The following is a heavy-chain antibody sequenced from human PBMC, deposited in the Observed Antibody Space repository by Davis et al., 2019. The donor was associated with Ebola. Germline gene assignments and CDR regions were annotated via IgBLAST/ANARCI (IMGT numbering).Heavy chain of an antibody. CDR3: ARGGYSSGWYGYNWFDP. V-gene: IGHV1-69*13. D-gene: IGHD6-19*01. CDR2: IIPIFGTA. Sequence: SVKVSCKASGGTFSSYAISWVRQAPGQGLEWMGGIIPIFGTANYAQKFQGRVTITADESTSTAYMELSSLRSDDTAVYYCARGGYSSGWYGYNWFDPWGQGTLVTVSS. J-gene: IGHJ5*02. CDR1: GGTFSSYA.